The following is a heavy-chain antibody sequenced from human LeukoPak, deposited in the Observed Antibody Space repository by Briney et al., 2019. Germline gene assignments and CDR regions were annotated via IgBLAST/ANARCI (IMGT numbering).Heavy chain of an antibody. CDR2: IYYSGST. Sequence: SETLSLTCTVSGGSISSSSYYWGWIRQPPGKGLEWLGSIYYSGSTYYNPSLKSRVTISVDTSKNQFSLKLSSVTAADTAVYYCARGEQLWLTPHAFDIWGQGTVVTVSS. V-gene: IGHV4-39*07. CDR1: GGSISSSSYY. CDR3: ARGEQLWLTPHAFDI. J-gene: IGHJ3*02. D-gene: IGHD5-18*01.